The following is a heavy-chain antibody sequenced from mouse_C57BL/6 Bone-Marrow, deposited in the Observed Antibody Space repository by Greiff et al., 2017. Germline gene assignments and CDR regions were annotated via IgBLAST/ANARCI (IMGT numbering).Heavy chain of an antibody. Sequence: EVKVVESGGGLVQPGGSLKLSCAASGFTFTDYYMYWVRQTPEQRLEWVAYISNGGGSTYYPDTVKGRFTISRDNAKNTLYLQMSRLKSEDTAMYYCARHAYWGQGTLVTVSA. V-gene: IGHV5-12*01. CDR2: ISNGGGST. CDR3: ARHAY. CDR1: GFTFTDYY. J-gene: IGHJ3*01.